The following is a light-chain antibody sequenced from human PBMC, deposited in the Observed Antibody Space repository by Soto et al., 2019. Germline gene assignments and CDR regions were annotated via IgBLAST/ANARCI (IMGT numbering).Light chain of an antibody. V-gene: IGKV1-6*01. Sequence: IQLTQSPSSLSASVGDRVTITCRASQDIRSALGWYQQKPGKVPKLLIYAASTLQSGVPSRFSGSRSGTDFTLTISSLQPEDFATYYCLLDFSYFWAFGPGTKVDIK. CDR3: LLDFSYFWA. J-gene: IGKJ3*01. CDR2: AAS. CDR1: QDIRSA.